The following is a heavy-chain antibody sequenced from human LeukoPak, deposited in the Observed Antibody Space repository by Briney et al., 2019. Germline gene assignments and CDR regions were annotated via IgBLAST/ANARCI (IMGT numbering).Heavy chain of an antibody. CDR1: GGSISSSNYY. Sequence: SETLSLTCTVSGGSISSSNYYWGWIRQPPGKGLEWIGNIYYSGSTYYKPSLKTRVTISVDTSKNQFSLRLTSVTAADTAVYYCARHASVDGNWPRPLDYWGQGSLVTVSS. V-gene: IGHV4-39*01. D-gene: IGHD6-19*01. CDR2: IYYSGST. CDR3: ARHASVDGNWPRPLDY. J-gene: IGHJ4*02.